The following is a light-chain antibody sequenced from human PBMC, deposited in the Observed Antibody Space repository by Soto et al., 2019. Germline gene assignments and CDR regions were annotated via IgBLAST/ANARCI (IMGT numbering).Light chain of an antibody. J-gene: IGKJ2*01. CDR3: HQYNNLPPYT. CDR1: QSVSSN. CDR2: GAS. Sequence: EIVMTQSPATLSVSPGERATLSCRSSQSVSSNLARYQQKPGQAPRLPIYGASTRATGIPARFSGSGSGTEFTLTICSLLSEDFSVYYCHQYNNLPPYTFGKGTKLEIK. V-gene: IGKV3-15*01.